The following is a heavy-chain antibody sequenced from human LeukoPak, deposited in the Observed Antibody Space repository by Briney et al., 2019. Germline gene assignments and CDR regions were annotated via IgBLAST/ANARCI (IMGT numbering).Heavy chain of an antibody. Sequence: GGSLSLSCAASGFTFSTYAMSWVRQAPGKGLEWVSAISGSGGHTYYADSVKGRFTISRDNSKNTLCLQMNSLRAEDTAVYYCAKHDGNNQDGRYFDDWGQGTLVTVSS. D-gene: IGHD5-24*01. V-gene: IGHV3-23*01. CDR1: GFTFSTYA. CDR2: ISGSGGHT. CDR3: AKHDGNNQDGRYFDD. J-gene: IGHJ4*02.